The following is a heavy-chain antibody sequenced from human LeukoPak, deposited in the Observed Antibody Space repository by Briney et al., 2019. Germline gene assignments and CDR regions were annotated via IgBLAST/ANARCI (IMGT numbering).Heavy chain of an antibody. V-gene: IGHV1-3*01. Sequence: GASVKVSCKASGYTFTSYAMHWVRQAPGQRLEWMGWINAGNGNTKYSQKFQGRVTITRDTSASTAYMELSSLRSEDTAVYYCARDHDILTGYSDRDGMDVWGQGTTVTVSS. CDR1: GYTFTSYA. CDR2: INAGNGNT. J-gene: IGHJ6*02. CDR3: ARDHDILTGYSDRDGMDV. D-gene: IGHD3-9*01.